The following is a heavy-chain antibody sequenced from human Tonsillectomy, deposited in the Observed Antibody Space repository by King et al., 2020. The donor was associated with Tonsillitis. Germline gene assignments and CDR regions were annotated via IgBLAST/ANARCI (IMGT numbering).Heavy chain of an antibody. Sequence: VQLVESGGGVVQPGRSLRLSCAASGFTFSSYGMHWVRQAPGKGLEWVAVISYDGSNKYYADSVKGRFTISRDNSKNTLYLRMNSLRAEDTAVYYCAKTTYYYGSGSQGGMDVWGQGTTVTVSS. CDR1: GFTFSSYG. CDR3: AKTTYYYGSGSQGGMDV. CDR2: ISYDGSNK. V-gene: IGHV3-30*18. J-gene: IGHJ6*02. D-gene: IGHD3-10*01.